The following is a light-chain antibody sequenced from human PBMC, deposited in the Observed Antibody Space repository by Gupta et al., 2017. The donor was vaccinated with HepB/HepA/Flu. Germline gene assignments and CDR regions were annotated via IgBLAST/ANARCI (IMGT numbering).Light chain of an antibody. CDR2: GAS. CDR3: QQDCSSVT. Sequence: EIVLTQSPGTLSLSPGERATLSCRASQSVSSSYLAWYQQKPGQAPRLLIYGASSRATGIPDRFSGSGSGTDFTLTSSRLEPEDFAVYYFQQDCSSVTFGQGTKVEIK. CDR1: QSVSSSY. V-gene: IGKV3-20*01. J-gene: IGKJ1*01.